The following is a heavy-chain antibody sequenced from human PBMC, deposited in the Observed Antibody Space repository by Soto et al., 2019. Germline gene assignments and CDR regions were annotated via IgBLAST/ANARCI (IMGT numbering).Heavy chain of an antibody. CDR2: SNEVGSDD. V-gene: IGHV3-7*05. J-gene: IGHJ4*02. CDR1: GFTFRNYW. Sequence: EVQLVESGGGLVQPGGSLRLSCVASGFTFRNYWMSWVRQAPGKGLECVANSNEVGSDDYFVDSVEGRFTVSRDNTKNSLYLQLNSLRAEDTAVYYCARASGPGTVDYWGQGTLVTVSS. CDR3: ARASGPGTVDY. D-gene: IGHD1-26*01.